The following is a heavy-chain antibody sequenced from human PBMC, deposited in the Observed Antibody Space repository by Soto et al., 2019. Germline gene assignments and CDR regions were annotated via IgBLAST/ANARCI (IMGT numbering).Heavy chain of an antibody. CDR2: MSGDGRT. CDR3: ARDVQTLCSGGSCKCFDP. CDR1: GFTFSDSV. D-gene: IGHD2-15*01. J-gene: IGHJ5*02. Sequence: PVGSLRLSCVGSGFTFSDSVMAWVRQAPGKGLEWLSVMSGDGRTRYALSVTGRFTISRDNSKNALYLQMNSLRAEDTAVYYCARDVQTLCSGGSCKCFDPWGQGTLVTVSS. V-gene: IGHV3-23*01.